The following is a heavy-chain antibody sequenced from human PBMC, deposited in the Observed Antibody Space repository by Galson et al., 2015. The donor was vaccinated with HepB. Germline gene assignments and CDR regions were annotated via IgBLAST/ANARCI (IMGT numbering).Heavy chain of an antibody. CDR2: IWYDGSNK. J-gene: IGHJ6*02. V-gene: IGHV3-33*01. CDR3: TTGTDMTIPYYYGMDV. D-gene: IGHD1-7*01. CDR1: GFTFSSYG. Sequence: SLRLSCAASGFTFSSYGMHWVRQAPGKGLEWVAVIWYDGSNKYYADSVKGRFTISRDNSKNTLYLQMNSLKTEDTAVYYCTTGTDMTIPYYYGMDVWGQGTTVTVSS.